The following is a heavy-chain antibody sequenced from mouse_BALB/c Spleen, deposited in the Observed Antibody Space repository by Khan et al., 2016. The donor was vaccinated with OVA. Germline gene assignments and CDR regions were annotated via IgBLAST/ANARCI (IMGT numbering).Heavy chain of an antibody. CDR1: GYTFTNYW. V-gene: IGHV1S81*02. Sequence: VQLQQSGAELVKPGASVKLSCKASGYTFTNYWVHWVKQRPGQGLEWIGEIYPGDGRSTFNEKFKTKATLTVDRSSSTAYMQLSSLTSEDSSVNYCARNAYFGNYFAYWGQGTTLTVSS. CDR3: ARNAYFGNYFAY. D-gene: IGHD2-10*01. CDR2: IYPGDGRS. J-gene: IGHJ2*01.